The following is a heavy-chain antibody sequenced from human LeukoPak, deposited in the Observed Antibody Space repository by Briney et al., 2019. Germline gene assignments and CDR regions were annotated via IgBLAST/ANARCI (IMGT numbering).Heavy chain of an antibody. J-gene: IGHJ4*02. CDR1: GFTFSSYS. CDR3: ARELAAAESY. D-gene: IGHD6-13*01. V-gene: IGHV3-48*01. Sequence: PGGSLRLSCAASGFTFSSYSMNWVRQAPGKGLERVSYISSSSSTIYYADSVKGRFTISRDNAKNSLHLQMNSLRAEDTAVYYCARELAAAESYWGQGTLVTVSS. CDR2: ISSSSSTI.